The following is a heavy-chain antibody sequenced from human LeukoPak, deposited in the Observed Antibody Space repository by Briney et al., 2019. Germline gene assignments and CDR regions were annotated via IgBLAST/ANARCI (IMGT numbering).Heavy chain of an antibody. V-gene: IGHV3-21*01. CDR2: ISSSSSYI. Sequence: GGSLRLSCAASGFTFSSYSMNWVRQAPGKGLEWVSSISSSSSYIYYADSVKGRFTISRDNAKNSLYLQMNSLRAEDTAVYYCARVGSGWYNYYFDYWGQGTLVTVSS. CDR3: ARVGSGWYNYYFDY. J-gene: IGHJ4*02. D-gene: IGHD6-19*01. CDR1: GFTFSSYS.